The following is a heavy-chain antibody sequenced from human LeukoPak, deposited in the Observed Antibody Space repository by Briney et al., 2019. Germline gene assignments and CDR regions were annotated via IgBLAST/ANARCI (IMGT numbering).Heavy chain of an antibody. J-gene: IGHJ4*02. CDR2: IKQDGSDK. CDR3: AREMVAVAGAIDY. CDR1: GFTFSSYW. Sequence: GGSLRLSCAASGFTFSSYWMSWVRQAPGKGLEWVANIKQDGSDKYYVDSVKGRFTISRDNVKNSLYLQMNSLRVEDTAVYYCAREMVAVAGAIDYWGQGTLVTVS. D-gene: IGHD6-19*01. V-gene: IGHV3-7*01.